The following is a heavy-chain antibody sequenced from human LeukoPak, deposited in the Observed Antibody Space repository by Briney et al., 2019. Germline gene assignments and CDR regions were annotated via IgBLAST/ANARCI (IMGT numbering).Heavy chain of an antibody. CDR3: AKLAVAGLRAYYYYGMDV. V-gene: IGHV3-23*01. CDR2: ISGSGGST. J-gene: IGHJ6*02. D-gene: IGHD6-19*01. Sequence: GGSLRLSCAASGFTFSSYAMSWVRQAPGKGREWVSAISGSGGSTYYADSVKGRFTISRDNSKNTLYLQMTSLRAEDTAVYYCAKLAVAGLRAYYYYGMDVWGQGTTVTVSS. CDR1: GFTFSSYA.